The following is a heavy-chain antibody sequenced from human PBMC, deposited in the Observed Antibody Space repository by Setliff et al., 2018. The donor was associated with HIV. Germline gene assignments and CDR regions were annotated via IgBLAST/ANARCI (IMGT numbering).Heavy chain of an antibody. J-gene: IGHJ6*03. V-gene: IGHV3-7*01. Sequence: GGSLRLSCAASGFTFSRYGMHWVRQAPGRGPECVANIKEDGSEKYYVDSVKGRFTISRDNAKDSLYLQMNNLRAEDTAVYYCARDATRGGDMDVWGKGITVTVSS. D-gene: IGHD2-15*01. CDR1: GFTFSRYG. CDR3: ARDATRGGDMDV. CDR2: IKEDGSEK.